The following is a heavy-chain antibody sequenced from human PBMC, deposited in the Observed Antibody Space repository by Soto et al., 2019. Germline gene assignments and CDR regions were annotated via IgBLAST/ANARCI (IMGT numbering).Heavy chain of an antibody. J-gene: IGHJ5*02. Sequence: GGSLRLFCAASGFSFRSYEMNWVRQAPGKGLEWVSYIDSSGSDIYYIDSVKDRFTISRDNAKNSLYLQMNSLRAEDTGVYYCARKVDGYNWFDPWGQGTLVTVSS. CDR3: ARKVDGYNWFDP. D-gene: IGHD5-12*01. V-gene: IGHV3-48*03. CDR2: IDSSGSDI. CDR1: GFSFRSYE.